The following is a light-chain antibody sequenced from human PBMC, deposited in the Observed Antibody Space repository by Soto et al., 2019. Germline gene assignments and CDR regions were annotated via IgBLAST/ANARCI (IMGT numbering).Light chain of an antibody. J-gene: IGLJ1*01. Sequence: QSVLTQPPSASGSPGQSVTISCTGTSSDVGGYNYVSWYQQHPGKAPKLIIYEVYKWPSGVPDRFSGSKSGNTAALTVSGLQAEDEADYYCSSYVGTNSYVFGTGTKVTVL. CDR3: SSYVGTNSYV. CDR1: SSDVGGYNY. CDR2: EVY. V-gene: IGLV2-8*01.